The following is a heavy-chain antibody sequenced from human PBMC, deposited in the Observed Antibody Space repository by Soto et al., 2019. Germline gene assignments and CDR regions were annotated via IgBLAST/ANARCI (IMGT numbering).Heavy chain of an antibody. CDR3: AKEEGGYISAGGTPYYFDY. Sequence: PGGSLRLSCAASGFTFSNAWMSWVRQAPGKGLEWVGRIKSKTDGGTTDYAAPVKGRFTISRDDSKNTLYLQMNSLRAEDAAVYYCAKEEGGYISAGGTPYYFDYWGQGTQVTVSS. CDR2: IKSKTDGGTT. CDR1: GFTFSNAW. V-gene: IGHV3-15*01. J-gene: IGHJ4*02. D-gene: IGHD6-13*01.